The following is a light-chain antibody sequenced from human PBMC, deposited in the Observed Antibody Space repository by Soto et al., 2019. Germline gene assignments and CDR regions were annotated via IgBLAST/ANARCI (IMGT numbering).Light chain of an antibody. J-gene: IGLJ2*01. CDR3: QSYASSVSKVV. V-gene: IGLV1-40*01. Sequence: QSVLTQPPSVSGAPGQRVTISCTGSSSNIGAGYDVHWYQQLPGTAPKLLIYGNSNRPSGVPDRFSGSKSGTSASLAITGLQAEDEADYYCQSYASSVSKVVFGGGTKVTVL. CDR1: SSNIGAGYD. CDR2: GNS.